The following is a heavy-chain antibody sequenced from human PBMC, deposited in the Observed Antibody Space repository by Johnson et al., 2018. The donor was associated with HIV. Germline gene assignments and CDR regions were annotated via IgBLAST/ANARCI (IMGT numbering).Heavy chain of an antibody. CDR3: AYPIATTAFEAFDI. Sequence: VQLVESGGGVVQPGGSLRLSCAASGFTFSSYDMHWVRQAPGKGLEWVSTLYIGYSTYYADSVKDRFIISRDNSKNTLYLQMNSLRAEDTAVYYCAYPIATTAFEAFDIWGRGTMVTVSS. CDR2: LYIGYST. V-gene: IGHV3-66*01. D-gene: IGHD6-13*01. J-gene: IGHJ3*02. CDR1: GFTFSSYD.